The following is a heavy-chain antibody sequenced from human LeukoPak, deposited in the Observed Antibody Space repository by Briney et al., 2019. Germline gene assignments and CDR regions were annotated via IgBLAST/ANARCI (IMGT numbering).Heavy chain of an antibody. CDR3: ARGQGVSPFYYDSSGRLHFDY. D-gene: IGHD3-22*01. CDR1: GGSISSYY. J-gene: IGHJ4*02. Sequence: NPSETLSLTCTVSGGSISSYYWSWIRQPPGKGLEWIGYIYYSGSTNYNPSLKSRVTISVDTSKNQFSLKLSSVTAADTAVYHCARGQGVSPFYYDSSGRLHFDYWGQGTLVTVSS. V-gene: IGHV4-59*01. CDR2: IYYSGST.